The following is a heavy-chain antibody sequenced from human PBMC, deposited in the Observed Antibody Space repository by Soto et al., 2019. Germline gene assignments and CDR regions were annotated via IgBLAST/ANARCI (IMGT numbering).Heavy chain of an antibody. CDR1: GVSISGYY. V-gene: IGHV4-59*01. D-gene: IGHD4-17*01. Sequence: SETLSLTCTVSGVSISGYYWSWIRQSPGKGLEWIGYIHYSGSTNYNPSLKSRVTMTRDTSMSTAYMELSSLRSEDTAVYYCARGIKYGDYSRWFDPWGPGTLVTVSS. CDR2: IHYSGST. CDR3: ARGIKYGDYSRWFDP. J-gene: IGHJ5*02.